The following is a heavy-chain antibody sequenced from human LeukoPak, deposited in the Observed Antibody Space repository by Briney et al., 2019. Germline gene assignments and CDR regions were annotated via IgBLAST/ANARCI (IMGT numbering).Heavy chain of an antibody. J-gene: IGHJ6*03. CDR3: ARAGYSYGKPLVGSKYYYMDV. CDR2: ISAYNGNT. D-gene: IGHD5-18*01. CDR1: GYTFTSYG. Sequence: ASVKVSCKASGYTFTSYGISWVRQAPGQGLEWMGWISAYNGNTNYAQKLQGRVTMTTDTSTSTAYMELRSLRSDDTAVYYCARAGYSYGKPLVGSKYYYMDVWGKGTTVTVSS. V-gene: IGHV1-18*01.